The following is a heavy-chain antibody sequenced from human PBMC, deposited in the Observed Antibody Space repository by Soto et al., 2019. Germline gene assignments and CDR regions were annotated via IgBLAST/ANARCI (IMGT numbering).Heavy chain of an antibody. Sequence: PSETLSLTCTVSGGSVSSNSYSWGWIRQSPGKGLEWIGTIYSSENTYYNPSLLSRATISVDTSKNEFSLRLSSVTAADTAVYYCARLNGYCVSTGCHGYYGMDVWGQGTTVTVSS. D-gene: IGHD2-2*03. CDR3: ARLNGYCVSTGCHGYYGMDV. V-gene: IGHV4-39*01. CDR2: IYSSENT. J-gene: IGHJ6*02. CDR1: GGSVSSNSYS.